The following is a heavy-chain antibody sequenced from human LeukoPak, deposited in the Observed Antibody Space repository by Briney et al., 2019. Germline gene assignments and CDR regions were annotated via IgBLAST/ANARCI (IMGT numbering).Heavy chain of an antibody. Sequence: PPETLSLTCTVSGGSISSYYWSWIRQPPGKGLEWIGYIYYSGSTNYNPSLKSRVTISVDTSKNQFSLKLSSVTAADTAVYYCARVSGYYDSSYYFDYWGQGTLVTVSS. J-gene: IGHJ4*02. CDR1: GGSISSYY. D-gene: IGHD3-22*01. V-gene: IGHV4-59*08. CDR3: ARVSGYYDSSYYFDY. CDR2: IYYSGST.